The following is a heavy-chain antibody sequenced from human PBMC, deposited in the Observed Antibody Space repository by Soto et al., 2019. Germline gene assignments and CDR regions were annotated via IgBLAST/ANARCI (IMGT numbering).Heavy chain of an antibody. J-gene: IGHJ6*03. D-gene: IGHD5-12*01. V-gene: IGHV1-3*01. CDR1: GYTFTSYA. CDR2: INAGNGNT. CDR3: ARDLGNFVATTYYYYYYMDV. Sequence: ASVKVSCKASGYTFTSYAMHWVRQAPGQRLEWMGWINAGNGNTKYSQKFQGRVTITRDTSASTAYMELSSLRSEDTAVYYCARDLGNFVATTYYYYYYMDVWGKGTTVTVSS.